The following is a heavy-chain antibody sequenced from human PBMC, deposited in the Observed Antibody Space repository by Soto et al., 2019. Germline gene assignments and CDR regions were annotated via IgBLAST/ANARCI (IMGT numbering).Heavy chain of an antibody. V-gene: IGHV5-51*01. CDR2: IYPGDSDT. J-gene: IGHJ3*02. D-gene: IGHD3-10*01. CDR3: ARSARSGGFGSPGWI. Sequence: GESLKISCKGSGYSFTSYWIGWVRQMPGKGLEWMGIIYPGDSDTRYSPSFQGQVTISADKSISTAYLQWSSLKASDPAMYYCARSARSGGFGSPGWIWGQGTMVTVSS. CDR1: GYSFTSYW.